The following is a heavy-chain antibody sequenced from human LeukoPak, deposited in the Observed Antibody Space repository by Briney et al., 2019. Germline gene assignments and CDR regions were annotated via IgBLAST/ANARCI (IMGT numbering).Heavy chain of an antibody. CDR3: ARLVASYYYMDV. CDR2: IIPIFGTA. CDR1: GGTFSSYA. J-gene: IGHJ6*03. D-gene: IGHD2-2*01. V-gene: IGHV1-69*05. Sequence: ASVKVYCKASGGTFSSYAISWVRQAPGQGLEWMGGIIPIFGTANYAQKFQGRVTITTDESTRTAYMELSSLRSEDTAVYYCARLVASYYYMDVWGKGTTVTVSS.